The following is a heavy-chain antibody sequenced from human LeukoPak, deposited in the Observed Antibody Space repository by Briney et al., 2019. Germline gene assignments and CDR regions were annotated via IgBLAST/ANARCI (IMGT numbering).Heavy chain of an antibody. CDR2: ISSNGGST. V-gene: IGHV3-64*01. J-gene: IGHJ4*02. Sequence: PGGSLRLSCAASGFTFSSYAMHWVRQAPGKGLEYVSAISSNGGSTYYTNSVKGTFTISRDNSKNTLYLQMGSLRAEDMAVYYCARGYNYGYPEPFDYWGQGTLVTVSS. D-gene: IGHD5-18*01. CDR3: ARGYNYGYPEPFDY. CDR1: GFTFSSYA.